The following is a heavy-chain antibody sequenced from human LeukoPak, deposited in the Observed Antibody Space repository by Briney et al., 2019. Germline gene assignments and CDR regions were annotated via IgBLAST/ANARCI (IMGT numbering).Heavy chain of an antibody. CDR1: GGSITGHY. CDR3: AKLGHSNGWYLGAFDI. D-gene: IGHD6-19*01. V-gene: IGHV4-59*08. J-gene: IGHJ3*02. CDR2: TSYSRTT. Sequence: SETLSLTCAVSGGSITGHYWNWIRQTPGMRLEWIGYTSYSRTTIYNSYFKGRATMSIDTSKNQLYLNLTSVTATDTAVYYCAKLGHSNGWYLGAFDIWGQGTTVIVSS.